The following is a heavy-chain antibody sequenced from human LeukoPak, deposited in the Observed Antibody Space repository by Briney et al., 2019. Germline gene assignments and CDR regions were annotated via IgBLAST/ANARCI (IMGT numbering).Heavy chain of an antibody. J-gene: IGHJ6*03. CDR1: GYTFTSYG. D-gene: IGHD3-3*01. V-gene: IGHV1-18*01. CDR3: ARDRPESEWLLDYYYMDV. CDR2: ISAYNGNT. Sequence: GASVKVSRKASGYTFTSYGISWVRQAPGQGLEWMGWISAYNGNTNYAQKLQGRVTMTTDTSTSTAYMELRSLRSDDTAVYYCARDRPESEWLLDYYYMDVWGKGTTVTVSS.